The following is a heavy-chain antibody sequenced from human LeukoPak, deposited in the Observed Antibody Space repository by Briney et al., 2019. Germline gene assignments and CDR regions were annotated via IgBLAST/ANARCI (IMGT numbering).Heavy chain of an antibody. CDR1: GFTFSSYG. V-gene: IGHV3-30*02. CDR3: ARADLGSCSGGSCYGHY. J-gene: IGHJ4*02. CDR2: IRYDGSNK. D-gene: IGHD2-15*01. Sequence: HPGGSLRLSCAASGFTFSSYGMHWVRQAPGKGLEWVAFIRYDGSNKYYADSVKGRFTISRDNSKNTLYLQMNSLRAEDTAVYYCARADLGSCSGGSCYGHYWGQGTLVTVSS.